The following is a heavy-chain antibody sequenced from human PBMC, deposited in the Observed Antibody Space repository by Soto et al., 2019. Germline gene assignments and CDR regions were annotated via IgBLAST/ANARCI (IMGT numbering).Heavy chain of an antibody. V-gene: IGHV3-74*01. D-gene: IGHD1-1*01. CDR1: GFTFSSYW. J-gene: IGHJ4*02. CDR3: ARDPGTRFNWDRNFDY. Sequence: LRLSCAASGFTFSSYWMHWVRQAPGKGLVWVSRINSDGSSTSYAYSVKGRFTISSDNAMNTLYPQMNSLRAEDTAVYYCARDPGTRFNWDRNFDYWGQGTLVTVSS. CDR2: INSDGSST.